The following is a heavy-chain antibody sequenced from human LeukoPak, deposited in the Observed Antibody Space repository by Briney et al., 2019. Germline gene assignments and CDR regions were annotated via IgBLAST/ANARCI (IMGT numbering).Heavy chain of an antibody. Sequence: SGPTLVNPTQTLTLTCTFSGFSLSTSGMRVSWIRQPPGKALEWLARIDWDDDKFYSTSLKTRLTISKDTSKNQVVLTMTNMDPVDTATYYCAGYSSGWYDHWGQGTQVTVSS. D-gene: IGHD6-19*01. CDR3: AGYSSGWYDH. V-gene: IGHV2-70*04. J-gene: IGHJ5*02. CDR2: IDWDDDK. CDR1: GFSLSTSGMR.